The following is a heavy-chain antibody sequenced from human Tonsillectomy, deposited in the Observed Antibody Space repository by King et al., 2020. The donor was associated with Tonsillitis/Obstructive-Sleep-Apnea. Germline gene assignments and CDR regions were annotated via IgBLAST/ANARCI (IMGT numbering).Heavy chain of an antibody. D-gene: IGHD2-2*01. V-gene: IGHV1-2*02. J-gene: IGHJ5*02. CDR2: INPNSGGT. CDR3: ARGYCSSTSCQGGGWFDP. Sequence: EQLVQSGAEVKKPGASVKVSCKASGYTFTGYYMHWVRQAPGQGLEWMGWINPNSGGTNYAQKFQGRVTMIRDTSISTAYMELSRLRSDDTAVYYCARGYCSSTSCQGGGWFDPWGQGTLVTVSS. CDR1: GYTFTGYY.